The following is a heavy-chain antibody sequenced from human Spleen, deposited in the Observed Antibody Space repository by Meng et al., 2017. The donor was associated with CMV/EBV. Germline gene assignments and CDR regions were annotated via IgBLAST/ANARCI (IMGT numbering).Heavy chain of an antibody. V-gene: IGHV3-48*04. J-gene: IGHJ6*02. CDR2: ISSDSSTI. Sequence: GESLKIPWAASGFTFNSYIMNWVRQAPGKGLEWVSYISSDSSTIYYVVSVKGRFTISRDNARYSLYLQMNSLRAEDTAVYYCAGGGQYDFWGSDYYGMDVWGQGTTVTVSS. D-gene: IGHD3-3*01. CDR1: GFTFNSYI. CDR3: AGGGQYDFWGSDYYGMDV.